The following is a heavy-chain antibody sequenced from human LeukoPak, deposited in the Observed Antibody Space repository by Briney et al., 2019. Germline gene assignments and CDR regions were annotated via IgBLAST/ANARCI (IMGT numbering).Heavy chain of an antibody. CDR2: ISSSSSTI. J-gene: IGHJ4*02. CDR3: ARDLAYCGGDCYSGVDY. Sequence: PGGSLRLSCAASGFTFSSYSMNWVRQAPGKGLEWVSYISSSSSTIYYADSVKGRFTISRDNAKNSLYLQMNSLRDEDTAVYYCARDLAYCGGDCYSGVDYWGQGTLVTVSS. D-gene: IGHD2-21*02. CDR1: GFTFSSYS. V-gene: IGHV3-48*02.